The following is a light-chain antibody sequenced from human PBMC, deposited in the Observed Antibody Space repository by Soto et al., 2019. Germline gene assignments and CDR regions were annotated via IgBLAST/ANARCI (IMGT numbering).Light chain of an antibody. V-gene: IGKV1-39*01. CDR2: DAS. J-gene: IGKJ1*01. CDR3: QQSYSTRWT. Sequence: GDRVTITCRASQSISSWLAWYQQKPGKAPKLLIYDASSLESGVPSRFSGSGSGTDFTLTISSLQPEDFATYYCQQSYSTRWTFGQGTKVDIK. CDR1: QSISSW.